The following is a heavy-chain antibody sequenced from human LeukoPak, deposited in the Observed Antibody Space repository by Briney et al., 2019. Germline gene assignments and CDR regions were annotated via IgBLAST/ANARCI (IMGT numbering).Heavy chain of an antibody. CDR1: GGTFSSYA. J-gene: IGHJ4*02. CDR2: IIPILGTA. CDR3: ATREYCSSTSCYIAPFDY. Sequence: SVKVSCKASGGTFSSYAISWVRQAPGQGLEWMGGIIPILGTANYAQKFQGRVTITTDESTSTAYMELSSLRSEDTAVYYCATREYCSSTSCYIAPFDYWGQGTLVTVSS. D-gene: IGHD2-2*02. V-gene: IGHV1-69*05.